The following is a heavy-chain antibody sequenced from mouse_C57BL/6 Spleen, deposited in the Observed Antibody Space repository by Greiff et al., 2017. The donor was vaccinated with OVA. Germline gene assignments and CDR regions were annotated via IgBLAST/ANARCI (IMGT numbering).Heavy chain of an antibody. Sequence: EVHLVESGGGLVQPGGSLKLSCAASGFTFSDYYMYWVRQTPEKRLEWVAYISNGGGSTYYPDTVKGRFTISRDNAKNTLYLQMSRLKSEDTDMYYCARRGSCAMDYWGQGTSVTVSS. D-gene: IGHD1-1*02. J-gene: IGHJ4*01. V-gene: IGHV5-12*01. CDR1: GFTFSDYY. CDR3: ARRGSCAMDY. CDR2: ISNGGGST.